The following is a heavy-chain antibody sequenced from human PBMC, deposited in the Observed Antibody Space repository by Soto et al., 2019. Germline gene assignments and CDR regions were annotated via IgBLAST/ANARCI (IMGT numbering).Heavy chain of an antibody. D-gene: IGHD4-4*01. J-gene: IGHJ6*03. CDR1: GGSISSGGYY. V-gene: IGHV4-31*03. Sequence: SETLSLTCTVSGGSISSGGYYWSWIRQHPGKGLEWIGYIYYSGSTYYNPSLKSRVTISVDTSKNQFSLKLSSVTAADTAVYYCARCYSNYLVDYYYYMDVWGKGTTVTVSS. CDR2: IYYSGST. CDR3: ARCYSNYLVDYYYYMDV.